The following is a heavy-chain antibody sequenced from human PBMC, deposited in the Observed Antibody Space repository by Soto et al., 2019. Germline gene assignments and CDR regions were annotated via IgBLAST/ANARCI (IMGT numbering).Heavy chain of an antibody. CDR1: GGSIDTSDYY. D-gene: IGHD1-20*01. V-gene: IGHV4-31*02. CDR3: ARHPRITRGWHFDL. J-gene: IGHJ2*01. Sequence: SETLSLTCTVSGGSIDTSDYYWSWIRQQPGKGLEWIGYIFHSGDTYYNPSLTSRLAFSVDTSKNQFSLRLTSVTVADTAIYFCARHPRITRGWHFDLWGRGTLVTVSS. CDR2: IFHSGDT.